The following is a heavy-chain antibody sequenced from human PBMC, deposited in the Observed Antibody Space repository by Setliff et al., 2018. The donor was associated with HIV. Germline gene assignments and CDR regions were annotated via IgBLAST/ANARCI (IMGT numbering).Heavy chain of an antibody. CDR3: ARVVDRDYDFWSAYEY. CDR1: GYTFTAHH. J-gene: IGHJ4*02. CDR2: IIPKSGET. Sequence: VKVSCKSSGYTFTAHHIHWVRQAPGQGPEWMGWIIPKSGETSYAKKFRGRVTMTRDTSLSTAYMELSWLTSDDTAVYYCARVVDRDYDFWSAYEYWGQGTMVTVSS. D-gene: IGHD3-3*01. V-gene: IGHV1-2*02.